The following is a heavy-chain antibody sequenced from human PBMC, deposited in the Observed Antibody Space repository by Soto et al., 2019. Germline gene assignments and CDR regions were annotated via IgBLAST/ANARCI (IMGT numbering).Heavy chain of an antibody. CDR2: IYYSGST. V-gene: IGHV4-59*08. D-gene: IGHD3-10*01. Sequence: SETLSLTCTVSGDSIINYFWSWVRQPPGKGLEWIGYIYYSGSTNYNPSLKSRVTMSVDTSKNQFSLKLSSVTAADTAVYYCARAKVVRGVHYYGMDVWGQGTTVTVSS. J-gene: IGHJ6*02. CDR1: GDSIINYF. CDR3: ARAKVVRGVHYYGMDV.